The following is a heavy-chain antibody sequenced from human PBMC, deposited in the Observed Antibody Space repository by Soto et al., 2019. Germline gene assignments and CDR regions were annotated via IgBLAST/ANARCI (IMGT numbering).Heavy chain of an antibody. V-gene: IGHV3-23*01. CDR3: AKDGSGIYFEVGGY. CDR1: GFTFSSYA. CDR2: ISGSGGST. Sequence: EVQLLESGGGLVQPGGSLRLSCAASGFTFSSYAMSWVRQAPGKGLEWVSAISGSGGSTYYADSVKGRFTISIDNSKNTLYLQMNILRADDTAVYYCAKDGSGIYFEVGGYWGQGTLVTVSS. D-gene: IGHD3-10*01. J-gene: IGHJ4*02.